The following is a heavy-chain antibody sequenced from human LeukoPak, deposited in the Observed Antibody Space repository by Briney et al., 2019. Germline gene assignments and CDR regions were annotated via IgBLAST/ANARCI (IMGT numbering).Heavy chain of an antibody. D-gene: IGHD4-23*01. Sequence: PSETLSLTCTVSGGSISSSSYYWGWIRQPPGKGLEWIGSIYYSGSTYYNPSLKSRVTISVDTSKNQFSLKLSSVTAADTAVYYWATLYGGNSRWFDPWGQGTLVTVSS. V-gene: IGHV4-39*01. CDR2: IYYSGST. CDR3: ATLYGGNSRWFDP. CDR1: GGSISSSSYY. J-gene: IGHJ5*02.